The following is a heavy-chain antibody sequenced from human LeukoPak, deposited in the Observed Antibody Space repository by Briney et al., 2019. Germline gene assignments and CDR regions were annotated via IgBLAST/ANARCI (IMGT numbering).Heavy chain of an antibody. CDR3: ARGNDQVLRPYHYFMDV. Sequence: GESLKISCEGSGNTFTSFAIVWVRQLPGRGLEWMGIINPGHSDITYSPSFQGQVTISADTSTNTVYLQWSSLEASDTAIYYCARGNDQVLRPYHYFMDVWGKGTTVTVSS. J-gene: IGHJ6*03. CDR2: INPGHSDI. V-gene: IGHV5-51*01. CDR1: GNTFTSFA. D-gene: IGHD1-1*01.